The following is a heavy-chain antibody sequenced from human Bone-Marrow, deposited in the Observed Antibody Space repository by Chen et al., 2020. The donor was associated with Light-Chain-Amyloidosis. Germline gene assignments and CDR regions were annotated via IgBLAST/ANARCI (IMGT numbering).Heavy chain of an antibody. V-gene: IGHV5-51*01. CDR3: ARRRDGYNFDY. CDR1: GYTFPNYW. J-gene: IGHJ4*02. Sequence: HLERPGPEVKKPGESRKIPGKGSGYTFPNYWIGWVRQMPGKGLEWMGVIYPDDSDARYSPSFEGQVTISADKSITTAYLQWRSLKASDTAMYYCARRRDGYNFDYWGQGTLVTVSS. D-gene: IGHD5-12*01. CDR2: IYPDDSDA.